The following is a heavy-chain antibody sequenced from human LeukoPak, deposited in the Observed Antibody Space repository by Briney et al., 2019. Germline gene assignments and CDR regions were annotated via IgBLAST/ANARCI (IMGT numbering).Heavy chain of an antibody. CDR2: INPSGGST. CDR1: GYTFTSYY. J-gene: IGHJ6*02. Sequence: ASMKVSCKASGYTFTSYYMHWVRQAPGQGLEWMGIINPSGGSTSYAQKFQGRVTMTRDTSTSTVYMELSSLRSEDTAVYYCARDEAPGYCSSTSCYTPYYYYYGMDVWGQGTTVTVSS. D-gene: IGHD2-2*02. CDR3: ARDEAPGYCSSTSCYTPYYYYYGMDV. V-gene: IGHV1-46*01.